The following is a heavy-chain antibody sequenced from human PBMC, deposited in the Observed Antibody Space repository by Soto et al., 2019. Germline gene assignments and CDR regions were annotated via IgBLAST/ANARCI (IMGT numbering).Heavy chain of an antibody. CDR2: IYYSGST. V-gene: IGHV4-39*01. CDR1: GGSISSSSYY. CDR3: ARHRLPAVAGGGGFDY. Sequence: PSETLSLTCTVSGGSISSSSYYWGWIRQPPGKGLEWIGSIYYSGSTYYNPSLKSRVTISVGTSKNQFSLKLSSVTAADTAVYYCARHRLPAVAGGGGFDYWGQGTLVTVSS. D-gene: IGHD6-19*01. J-gene: IGHJ4*02.